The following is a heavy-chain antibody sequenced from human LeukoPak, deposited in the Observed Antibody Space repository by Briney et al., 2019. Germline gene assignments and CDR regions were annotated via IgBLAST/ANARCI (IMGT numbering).Heavy chain of an antibody. CDR1: GFTFSSYS. D-gene: IGHD3-9*01. CDR2: ISRSSSYI. V-gene: IGHV3-21*01. J-gene: IGHJ6*02. Sequence: GGSLRLSCAASGFTFSSYSMNWVRQARGKGLEWVSSISRSSSYIYYADSVKGRFTISRDNAKNSLYLQMNSLRAEDTAVYYCASGLLLRYFDWFPSGYYGMDVWGQGTTVTVSS. CDR3: ASGLLLRYFDWFPSGYYGMDV.